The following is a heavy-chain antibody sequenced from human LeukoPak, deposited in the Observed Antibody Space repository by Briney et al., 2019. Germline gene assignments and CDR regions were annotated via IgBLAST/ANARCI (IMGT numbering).Heavy chain of an antibody. CDR1: GYTFTSYD. D-gene: IGHD4-23*01. J-gene: IGHJ5*02. CDR3: ARGRGTTVVTRRGNWFDP. V-gene: IGHV1-8*01. CDR2: MNPNSGNT. Sequence: ASVKVSCKASGYTFTSYDINWVRQATGQGLEWMGWMNPNSGNTGYAQKFQGRVTMTRNTSISTAYMELSSLRSEDTAVYYCARGRGTTVVTRRGNWFDPWGQGTLVTVSS.